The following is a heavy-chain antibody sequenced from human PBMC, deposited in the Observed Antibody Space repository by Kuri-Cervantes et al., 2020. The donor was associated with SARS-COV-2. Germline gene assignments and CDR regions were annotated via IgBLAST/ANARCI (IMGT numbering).Heavy chain of an antibody. CDR1: YIGYY. J-gene: IGHJ5*02. Sequence: YIGYYMHWVRQAPGQGLEWMGWINPNSGGTNYAQKFQGRVTITTDESTSTAYMELSSLRSEDTAVYYCARTYYDFWSGYYTGGWFDPWGQGTLVTVSS. V-gene: IGHV1-2*02. D-gene: IGHD3-3*01. CDR2: INPNSGGT. CDR3: ARTYYDFWSGYYTGGWFDP.